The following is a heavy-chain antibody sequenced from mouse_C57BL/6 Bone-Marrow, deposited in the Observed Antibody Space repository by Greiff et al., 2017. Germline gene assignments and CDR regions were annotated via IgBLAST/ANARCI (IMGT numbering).Heavy chain of an antibody. CDR2: IDPEDGET. CDR1: GFNIKDYY. D-gene: IGHD1-1*01. J-gene: IGHJ3*01. Sequence: VQLQQSGAELVKPGASVKLSCTASGFNIKDYYMHWVKQRTEQGLEWIGRIDPEDGETKYAPTFQGKATITADTSSNTAYLQLSSLTSEDTAVYYCARYIHYYYGSSYDLFAYWGQGTLVTVSA. V-gene: IGHV14-2*01. CDR3: ARYIHYYYGSSYDLFAY.